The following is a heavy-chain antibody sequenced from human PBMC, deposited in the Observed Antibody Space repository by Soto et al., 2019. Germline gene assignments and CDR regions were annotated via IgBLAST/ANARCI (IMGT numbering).Heavy chain of an antibody. D-gene: IGHD6-6*01. J-gene: IGHJ5*02. Sequence: SETLSLTCTVSGGSISSGDYYWSWIRQPPGKGLEWIGYIYYSGSTYYNPSLKSRVTISVVTSKNQFSLKLSSVTAADTAVYYCARDAFEYSSSVNWFDPWGQGTLVTVAS. V-gene: IGHV4-30-4*01. CDR2: IYYSGST. CDR1: GGSISSGDYY. CDR3: ARDAFEYSSSVNWFDP.